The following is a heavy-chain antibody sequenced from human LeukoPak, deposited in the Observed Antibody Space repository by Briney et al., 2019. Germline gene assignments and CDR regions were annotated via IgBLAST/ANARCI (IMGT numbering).Heavy chain of an antibody. Sequence: GASVTVSCKASGGTFSSYAISWVRQAPGQGLEWMGGIIPIFGTANYAQKFQGRVTITADESTSTAYMELSSLRSEDTAVYYCARDPTYYYDSSGYYPEYYFDYWGQGTLVTVSS. CDR3: ARDPTYYYDSSGYYPEYYFDY. J-gene: IGHJ4*02. CDR1: GGTFSSYA. CDR2: IIPIFGTA. V-gene: IGHV1-69*13. D-gene: IGHD3-22*01.